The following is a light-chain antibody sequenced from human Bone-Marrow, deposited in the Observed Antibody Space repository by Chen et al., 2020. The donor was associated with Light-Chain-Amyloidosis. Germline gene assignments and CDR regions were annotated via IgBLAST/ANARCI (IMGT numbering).Light chain of an antibody. J-gene: IGKJ3*01. V-gene: IGKV3-15*01. CDR3: QQHHKWPIT. Sequence: EIVMTQSPATLSVSPGERATLSCRPSQSISSSYLAWYHQKPGQAPRLLIYSISTRATGVPARFSGSGSGTEFTLTISSLQSEDLGVYYCQQHHKWPITFGPGIRVDIK. CDR2: SIS. CDR1: QSISSSY.